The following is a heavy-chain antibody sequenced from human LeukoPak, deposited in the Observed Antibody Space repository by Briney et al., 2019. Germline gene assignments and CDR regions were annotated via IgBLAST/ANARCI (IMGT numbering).Heavy chain of an antibody. D-gene: IGHD2-2*01. Sequence: GGSLRLSCAASGFTFDDYGMNWVRQAPGKGLEWVSGINWDGSSTGYVDSVKGRFTISRDNAKNSLYPQMNSLRAEDTAVYYCAGPMGPAAIFGFDYWGQGTLVTVSS. V-gene: IGHV3-20*04. CDR3: AGPMGPAAIFGFDY. J-gene: IGHJ4*02. CDR2: INWDGSST. CDR1: GFTFDDYG.